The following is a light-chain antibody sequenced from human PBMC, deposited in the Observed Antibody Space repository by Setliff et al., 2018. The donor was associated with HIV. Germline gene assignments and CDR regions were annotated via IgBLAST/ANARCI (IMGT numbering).Light chain of an antibody. CDR1: SSDVGGYNY. CDR2: DVS. J-gene: IGLJ1*01. V-gene: IGLV2-14*03. CDR3: SSYTSSTLYV. Sequence: QSALTQPASVSGSPGQSITISCTGTSSDVGGYNYVSWYQQHPGKAPKLMIYDVSNRPSGVSNRLSGSKSGNTASLTISGLQAGDEADYYCSSYTSSTLYVFGSGTKVTVL.